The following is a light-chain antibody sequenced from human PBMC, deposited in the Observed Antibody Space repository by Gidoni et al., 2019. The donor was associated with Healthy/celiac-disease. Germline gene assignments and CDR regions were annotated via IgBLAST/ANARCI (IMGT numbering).Light chain of an antibody. J-gene: IGKJ2*01. V-gene: IGKV1-16*02. CDR3: QQCNSYPFT. CDR2: AAS. CDR1: QGSSNY. Sequence: DIQLPHPPSSLSASGGDRVPITRRASQGSSNYLAWSQQKPGKAPKSLIYAASRLQSGVPSKFSGSGSGTDFTLTISSLHPEDFATYYCQQCNSYPFTFGQGTKVEIK.